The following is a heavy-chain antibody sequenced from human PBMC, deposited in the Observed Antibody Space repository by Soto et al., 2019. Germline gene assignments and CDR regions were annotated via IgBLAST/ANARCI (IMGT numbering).Heavy chain of an antibody. D-gene: IGHD6-13*01. J-gene: IGHJ4*02. V-gene: IGHV3-11*06. Sequence: QVQLVESGGGSVKPGGSLRLSCAASGFTLSDFYMSWIRQAPGKGLEWVSYINNGGRYTYYADSVKGRFTISRDNARNTLYLQMNSLRAEDTAMYYCAREKQPENLYYWGQGTPVAVSS. CDR3: AREKQPENLYY. CDR1: GFTLSDFY. CDR2: INNGGRYT.